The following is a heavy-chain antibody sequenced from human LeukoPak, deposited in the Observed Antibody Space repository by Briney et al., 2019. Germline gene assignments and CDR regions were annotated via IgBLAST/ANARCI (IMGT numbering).Heavy chain of an antibody. CDR1: VFTFSSYW. D-gene: IGHD3-10*01. CDR2: INSDVSIT. CDR3: ARDSYDGFGELLLDY. J-gene: IGHJ4*02. Sequence: GRSLRLSCAASVFTFSSYWIHCVRQAPGKGLMWVSRINSDVSITNYADSVKGRFTISRDNSKNTLYLQMNSLRAEDTAVYYCARDSYDGFGELLLDYWGQGTLVTVSS. V-gene: IGHV3-74*01.